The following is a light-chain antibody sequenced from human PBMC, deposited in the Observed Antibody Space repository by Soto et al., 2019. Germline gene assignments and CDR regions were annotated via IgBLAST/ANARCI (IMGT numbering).Light chain of an antibody. J-gene: IGKJ1*01. CDR1: QSLNNNIY. CDR2: GAS. Sequence: EMVLTQSPGTPSLSPGEIATLSCRASQSLNNNIYLAWYQQKLGQAPRLLIYGASSKASGIPNRFSGTGSEADNTLTISSLEPSDFAVYYCQQYGNSPQTFGKGTNVYIQ. CDR3: QQYGNSPQT. V-gene: IGKV3-20*01.